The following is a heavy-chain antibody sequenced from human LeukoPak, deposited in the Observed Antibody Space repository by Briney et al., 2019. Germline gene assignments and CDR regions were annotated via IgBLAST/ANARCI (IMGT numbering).Heavy chain of an antibody. J-gene: IGHJ6*03. D-gene: IGHD3-3*01. V-gene: IGHV1-8*03. CDR2: MNPNSGNT. CDR1: GYTFTSYD. Sequence: PGASVKVSCKASGYTFTSYDINWVRQATGQGLEWMGWMNPNSGNTGYAQKFQGRVTITRNTSISTAYMELSSLRSEDTAVYYCARGLTFWSGYYLYYYYYMDVWGKGTTVTVSS. CDR3: ARGLTFWSGYYLYYYYYMDV.